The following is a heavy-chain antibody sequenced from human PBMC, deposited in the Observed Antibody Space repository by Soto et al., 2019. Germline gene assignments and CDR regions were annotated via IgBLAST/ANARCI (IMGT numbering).Heavy chain of an antibody. CDR2: IYFRGST. J-gene: IGHJ4*02. D-gene: IGHD2-15*01. V-gene: IGHV4-59*01. CDR3: ARDPGGRYDY. CDR1: GGSISSYY. Sequence: QVQLQESGPGLVKPSETLSLTCTVSGGSISSYYWNWIRQPPGKGLEWIGYIYFRGSTNYNPSLKSRVTISGNTSQEQVSLKVSSVTAAGTGGYYWARDPGGRYDYWGQGTLVSVSS.